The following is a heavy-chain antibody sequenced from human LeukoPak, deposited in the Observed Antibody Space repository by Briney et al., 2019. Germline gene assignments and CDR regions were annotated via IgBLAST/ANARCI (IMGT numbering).Heavy chain of an antibody. CDR3: ARTYYYDSSGYPHRYYYYGMDV. CDR2: ISYDGSNK. Sequence: GGSLRLSCAASGFTFSSYAMHWVRQAPGKGLEWVAVISYDGSNKYYADSVKGRFTISRDNSKNTLYLQMNSLRAEDAAVYYCARTYYYDSSGYPHRYYYYGMDVWGQGTTVTVSS. V-gene: IGHV3-30-3*01. J-gene: IGHJ6*02. CDR1: GFTFSSYA. D-gene: IGHD3-22*01.